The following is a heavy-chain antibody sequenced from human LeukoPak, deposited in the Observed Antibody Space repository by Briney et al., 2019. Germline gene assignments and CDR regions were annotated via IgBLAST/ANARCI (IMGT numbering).Heavy chain of an antibody. D-gene: IGHD5-18*01. Sequence: SETLSLTCTVSGYSISSGYYWGWIRQPPGKGLEWIGSSYHSGSTYYNPSLKSRVTISVDTSKNQFSLKLSSVTAADTAVYYCARVQQLWSLDYWGQGTLVTVSS. J-gene: IGHJ4*02. CDR1: GYSISSGYY. CDR2: SYHSGST. CDR3: ARVQQLWSLDY. V-gene: IGHV4-38-2*02.